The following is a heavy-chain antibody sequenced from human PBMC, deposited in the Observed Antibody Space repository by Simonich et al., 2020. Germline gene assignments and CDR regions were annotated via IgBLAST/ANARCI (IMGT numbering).Heavy chain of an antibody. Sequence: QVQLVQSGAEVKKPGASVKVSCKASGYTFTGYSMHWVRQAPGQGLEWMGWINPNRGGTNDAQKFQGRVTMTRDTSISTAYIELSRLRSDDTAVDYCARGPRWTGDDAFDIWGQGTMVTVSS. CDR2: INPNRGGT. CDR1: GYTFTGYS. J-gene: IGHJ3*02. V-gene: IGHV1-2*02. CDR3: ARGPRWTGDDAFDI. D-gene: IGHD7-27*01.